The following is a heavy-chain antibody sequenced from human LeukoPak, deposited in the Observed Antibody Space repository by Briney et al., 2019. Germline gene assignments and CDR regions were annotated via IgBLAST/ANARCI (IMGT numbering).Heavy chain of an antibody. D-gene: IGHD3-10*01. J-gene: IGHJ3*01. CDR1: GFTFSSYA. V-gene: IGHV3-23*01. CDR2: IRSGGST. CDR3: AREGSGRTAYNDGLDV. Sequence: GGSLRLSCAASGFTFSSYAMTWVRQAPGKGLEWVSVIRSGGSTVYADSVKGRFTISRDNSKNTLYLQLNSLRAEDTAVYYCAREGSGRTAYNDGLDVWGQGTMVTVSS.